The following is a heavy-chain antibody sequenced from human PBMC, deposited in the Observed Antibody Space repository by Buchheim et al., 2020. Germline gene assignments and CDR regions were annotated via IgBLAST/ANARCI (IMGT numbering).Heavy chain of an antibody. J-gene: IGHJ6*02. CDR2: IKQDVSEK. V-gene: IGHV3-7*01. Sequence: EVQLVESGGGLVQPGGSLRLSCAASGFTFSSYWMSWVRQAPGKGLEWVANIKQDVSEKYYVDSVKGRFTISRDNAKNSLYLQMNSLRAEDTAVYYCARGEIVVVVAATRYYYYGMDVWGQGTT. CDR1: GFTFSSYW. CDR3: ARGEIVVVVAATRYYYYGMDV. D-gene: IGHD2-15*01.